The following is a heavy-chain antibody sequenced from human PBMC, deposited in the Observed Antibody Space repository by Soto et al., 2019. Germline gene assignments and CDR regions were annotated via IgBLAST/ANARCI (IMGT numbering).Heavy chain of an antibody. Sequence: EVPLVESGGGLVQPGRSLRLSCAASGFTFDDYAMHWVRQAPGKGLEWVSGISWNSGSIGYADSVKGRFTISRDNAKNSLYLQMNSLRAEDTALYYCAKERYSSGWYEYYYGMDVWGQGTTVTVSS. D-gene: IGHD6-19*01. V-gene: IGHV3-9*01. CDR1: GFTFDDYA. CDR2: ISWNSGSI. CDR3: AKERYSSGWYEYYYGMDV. J-gene: IGHJ6*02.